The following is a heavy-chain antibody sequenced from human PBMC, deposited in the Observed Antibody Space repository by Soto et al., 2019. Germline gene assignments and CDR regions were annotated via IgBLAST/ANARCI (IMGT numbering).Heavy chain of an antibody. D-gene: IGHD4-4*01. CDR2: ISYDGSNK. CDR1: GFTFSSYG. CDR3: AKDESPVKVLNTLLDY. Sequence: QVQLVESGGGVVQPGRSLRLSCAASGFTFSSYGMHWVRQAPGKGLEWVAVISYDGSNKYYADSVKGRFTISRDNSKNTLYLQMNSLRAEDTAVYYCAKDESPVKVLNTLLDYWGQGTLVSVPS. J-gene: IGHJ4*02. V-gene: IGHV3-30*18.